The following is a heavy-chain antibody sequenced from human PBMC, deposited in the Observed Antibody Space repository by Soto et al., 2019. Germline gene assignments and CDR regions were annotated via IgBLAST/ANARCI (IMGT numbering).Heavy chain of an antibody. CDR3: AREAEWQLLGDAFDI. CDR2: IGDTVSNI. J-gene: IGHJ3*02. V-gene: IGHV3-48*03. Sequence: HPGGSLRLSCAASGFTFSNYEMNWVRQAQGKGLEWVSYIGDTVSNIKYADSVKGRFTISRDNARNSLYLQMNNLRAEDTAIYHCAREAEWQLLGDAFDIWGQGTMVTVSS. CDR1: GFTFSNYE. D-gene: IGHD3-22*01.